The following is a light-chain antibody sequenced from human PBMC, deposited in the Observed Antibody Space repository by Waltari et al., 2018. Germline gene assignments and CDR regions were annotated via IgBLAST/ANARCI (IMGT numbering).Light chain of an antibody. CDR3: ASWDDNLSGVL. Sequence: QSVLTQPPSASGTPGQKVTLSCSGGVPNIGSNYVFWYQQVPGTTPKLVISRNDQRPSEVPDRFSGFKSGTSASQAISGLRPEDEAHYFCASWDDNLSGVLFGGGTKLTVL. CDR2: RND. V-gene: IGLV1-47*01. J-gene: IGLJ2*01. CDR1: VPNIGSNY.